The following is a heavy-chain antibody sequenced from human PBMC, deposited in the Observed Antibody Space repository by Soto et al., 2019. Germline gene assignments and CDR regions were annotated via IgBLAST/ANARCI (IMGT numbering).Heavy chain of an antibody. CDR3: AREEQQLNYYYYGMDV. CDR1: GYTFTSYY. D-gene: IGHD6-13*01. J-gene: IGHJ6*02. V-gene: IGHV1-46*01. Sequence: XXVKVSCKASGYTFTSYYMHXVRHAPGQGLEWMGIINPSGGSTSYAQKFQGRVTMTRDTSTSTVYMELSSLRSEDTAVYYCAREEQQLNYYYYGMDVWGQGTTVTVS. CDR2: INPSGGST.